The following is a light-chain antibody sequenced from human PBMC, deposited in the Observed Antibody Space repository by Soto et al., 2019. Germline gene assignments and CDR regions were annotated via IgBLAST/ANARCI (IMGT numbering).Light chain of an antibody. CDR3: QQYKNWPPFT. CDR2: GAS. Sequence: EIVMTQSPATLSESPGERATLYCRASQSVSTNLAWYQQKPGQAPRLIIYGASTRSTGIPARFSGSGSGTEFTLTINSLQSEDFAVYYCQQYKNWPPFTFGQGTKLEI. V-gene: IGKV3D-15*01. CDR1: QSVSTN. J-gene: IGKJ2*01.